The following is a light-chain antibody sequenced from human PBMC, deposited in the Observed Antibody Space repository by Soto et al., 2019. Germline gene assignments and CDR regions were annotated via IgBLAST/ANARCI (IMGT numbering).Light chain of an antibody. CDR2: EVS. Sequence: QSVLTQPPSASGSPGQSVTISCTGTSSDVGGYNYVSWYQQHPGKAPKLMIYEVSKRPSGVPDRFSGSKSGNTASLTVSGLQVEDEADYYCSSYAGSNNFGVFGTVTKLTVL. CDR3: SSYAGSNNFGV. CDR1: SSDVGGYNY. V-gene: IGLV2-8*01. J-gene: IGLJ1*01.